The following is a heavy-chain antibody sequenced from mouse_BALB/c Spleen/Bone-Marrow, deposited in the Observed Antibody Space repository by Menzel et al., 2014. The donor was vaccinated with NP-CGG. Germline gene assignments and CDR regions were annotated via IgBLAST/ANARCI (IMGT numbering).Heavy chain of an antibody. V-gene: IGHV5-17*02. Sequence: EVQLVESGGGLVQPGGSRKLSCAASGFTSSTFGMHWVRQAPEKGLEWVAYISSGSTAIFYADTLKGRFTISRDNPENTLFLQMTSLRSEDTAMYYCARGGNWDDFDVWGAGTTVTVSS. J-gene: IGHJ1*01. CDR3: ARGGNWDDFDV. CDR1: GFTSSTFG. CDR2: ISSGSTAI. D-gene: IGHD4-1*01.